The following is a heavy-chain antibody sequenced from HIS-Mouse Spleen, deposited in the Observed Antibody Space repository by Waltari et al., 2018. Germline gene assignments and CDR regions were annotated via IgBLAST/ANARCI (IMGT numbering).Heavy chain of an antibody. CDR3: ARALEYSSSWYYYYYGMDV. Sequence: QVQLQESGPGLVKPSEPLSLLCTVSGYSFISGYSWGWIGQPPGKGLEWIGSIYHSGSTYYNPSLKSRVTISVDTSKNQFSLKLSSVTAADTAVYYCARALEYSSSWYYYYYGMDVWGQGTTVTVSS. V-gene: IGHV4-38-2*02. CDR2: IYHSGST. CDR1: GYSFISGYS. J-gene: IGHJ6*02. D-gene: IGHD6-13*01.